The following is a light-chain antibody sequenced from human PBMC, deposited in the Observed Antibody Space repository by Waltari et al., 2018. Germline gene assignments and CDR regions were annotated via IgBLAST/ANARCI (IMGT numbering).Light chain of an antibody. CDR3: ETGGHGTWV. Sequence: LVVPQSPSVSDAPGPSGRHTCTLSTGNRGNAPAWLKQHPEKGPRYLMKVNSDGSNRKGDETPDRFPGSSSGAARYLTISNVQSEDAADYYCETGGHGTWVFGGGTRLTVL. CDR2: VNSDGSN. J-gene: IGLJ3*02. CDR1: TGNRGNA. V-gene: IGLV4-69*01.